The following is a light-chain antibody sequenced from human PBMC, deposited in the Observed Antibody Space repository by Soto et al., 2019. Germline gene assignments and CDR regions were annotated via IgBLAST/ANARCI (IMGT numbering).Light chain of an antibody. CDR3: AAWDASLYVYV. V-gene: IGLV1-44*01. Sequence: QSVLTQPPSASGTPGQRVTISCSGSTSNVGVNTVNWYQQLPGTAPKLLIYSTDQRPPGVPDRFSGSKSGTSASLAISGLQSEDEADYYCAAWDASLYVYVFGTGTKVTVL. CDR1: TSNVGVNT. J-gene: IGLJ1*01. CDR2: STD.